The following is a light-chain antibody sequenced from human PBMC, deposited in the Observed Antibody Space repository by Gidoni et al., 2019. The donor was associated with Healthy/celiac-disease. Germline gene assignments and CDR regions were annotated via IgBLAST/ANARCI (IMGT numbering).Light chain of an antibody. J-gene: IGKJ2*01. CDR2: WAS. CDR1: QSVLYSSNNKNY. V-gene: IGKV4-1*01. CDR3: QQYYSTPYT. Sequence: DIVMTQSPDSLAVSLVERATINCKSSQSVLYSSNNKNYLAWYQQKPGQPPKLLIDWASTRESGVPDRFSGSGSGTDFTLTISSLQAEDVAVYYCQQYYSTPYTFGQGTKLEIK.